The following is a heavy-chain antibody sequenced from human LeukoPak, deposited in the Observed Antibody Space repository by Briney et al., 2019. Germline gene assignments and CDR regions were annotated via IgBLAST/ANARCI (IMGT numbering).Heavy chain of an antibody. V-gene: IGHV4-59*01. CDR1: GGSISSYY. CDR2: IYYSGST. CDR3: ARVAPGDEIWGVGAPDY. D-gene: IGHD1-26*01. J-gene: IGHJ4*02. Sequence: SETLSLTCTVSGGSISSYYWSWIRQPPGKGLEWIGYIYYSGSTNHNPSLKSRVTISVDTSKNQFSLKLSSVTAADTAVYYCARVAPGDEIWGVGAPDYWGQGTLVTVSS.